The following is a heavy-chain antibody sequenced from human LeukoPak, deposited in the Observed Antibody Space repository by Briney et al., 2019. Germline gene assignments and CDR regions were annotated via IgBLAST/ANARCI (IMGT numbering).Heavy chain of an antibody. V-gene: IGHV3-30*04. J-gene: IGHJ5*02. Sequence: GGSLRLSCAASGFTSSSYAMHWVRQAPGKGLEWVAVISYDGSNKYYADSVKGRFTISRDNSKNTLYLQMNSLRAEDTAVYYCARDGSRWSGYNNWFDPWGQGTLVTVSS. CDR2: ISYDGSNK. CDR3: ARDGSRWSGYNNWFDP. CDR1: GFTSSSYA. D-gene: IGHD3-3*01.